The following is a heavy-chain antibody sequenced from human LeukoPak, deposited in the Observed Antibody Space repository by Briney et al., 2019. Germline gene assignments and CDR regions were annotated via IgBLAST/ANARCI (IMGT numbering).Heavy chain of an antibody. D-gene: IGHD5-24*01. V-gene: IGHV3-23*01. J-gene: IGHJ4*02. CDR3: AKEMASRRPFDC. Sequence: GGSLRLSCAASEFTLNSYGMAWVRQAPGKGPEWVSAIGHGGTTYYTDPVRGRFTISRDNSKNTLYLQMNSLRGEDTAVYYCAKEMASRRPFDCWGQGTLVTVSS. CDR1: EFTLNSYG. CDR2: IGHGGTT.